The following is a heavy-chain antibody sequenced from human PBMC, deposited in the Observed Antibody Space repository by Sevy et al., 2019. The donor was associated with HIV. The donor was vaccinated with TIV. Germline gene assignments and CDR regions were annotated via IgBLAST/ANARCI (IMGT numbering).Heavy chain of an antibody. CDR1: GFSFSRYG. D-gene: IGHD4-17*01. J-gene: IGHJ4*02. CDR3: AKGRFGDYCLCSVDY. CDR2: ISHDGGTQ. V-gene: IGHV3-30*18. Sequence: GGSLRLSCAASGFSFSRYGIHWVRQAPGRGLEWVAVISHDGGTQYYADSVKGRFTVSRDNSKYTAYLEMDSLSTEDTAVYFCAKGRFGDYCLCSVDYWGQGALVTVSS.